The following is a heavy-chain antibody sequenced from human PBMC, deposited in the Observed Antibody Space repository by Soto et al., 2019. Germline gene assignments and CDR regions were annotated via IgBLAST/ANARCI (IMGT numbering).Heavy chain of an antibody. J-gene: IGHJ4*02. D-gene: IGHD5-12*01. CDR2: IDWDDDK. Sequence: SGPTLVNPTQTLTLTCTFSGFSLSTSGMCVSWIRQPPGKALEWLALIDWDDDKYYSTSLKTRLTISKDTSKNQVVLTMTNMDPVDTATYYCARIHGRGRWLQSYYFDYWGQGTLVTVSS. CDR3: ARIHGRGRWLQSYYFDY. CDR1: GFSLSTSGMC. V-gene: IGHV2-70*01.